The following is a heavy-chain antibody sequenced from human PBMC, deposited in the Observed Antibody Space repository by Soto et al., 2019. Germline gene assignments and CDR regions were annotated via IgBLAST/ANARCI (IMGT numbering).Heavy chain of an antibody. J-gene: IGHJ4*02. D-gene: IGHD3-3*01. V-gene: IGHV1-69*06. CDR1: GGTLSSFINYP. CDR3: ARRDTSGFLRYFDN. CDR2: IVPNVGTV. Sequence: QMQLVQSGAEVKKPGSSVKVSCKASGGTLSSFINYPINWVRQAPGQGLEWMVGIVPNVGTVNYAQKFQGRVTITADKSTGTAYMDVSSLRSEDTALYYCARRDTSGFLRYFDNWGQGTLVTVSS.